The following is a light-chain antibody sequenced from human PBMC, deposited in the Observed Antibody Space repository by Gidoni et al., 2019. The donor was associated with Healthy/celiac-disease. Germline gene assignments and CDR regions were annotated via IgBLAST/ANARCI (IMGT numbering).Light chain of an antibody. J-gene: IGKJ1*01. Sequence: EIVLTQSPATLSLSPGERATLSCRASQSVSSYLAWYQQKPGQAPRLLIYDASNRATGIPARFSGSGSGTDFTLTISSLEPEDFAVYYCQLRTWTFGQXTKVEIK. CDR3: QLRTWT. V-gene: IGKV3-11*01. CDR1: QSVSSY. CDR2: DAS.